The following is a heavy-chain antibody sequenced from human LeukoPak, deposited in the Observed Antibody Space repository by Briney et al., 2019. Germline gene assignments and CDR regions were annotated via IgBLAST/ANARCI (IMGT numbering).Heavy chain of an antibody. CDR1: GYTFTSYD. J-gene: IGHJ3*02. Sequence: ASVKVSCKASGYTFTSYDINWVRQATGQGLEWMGWMNPNSGNTGYAQKFQGRVTMTRNTSISTAYMELSSLRSEATAVYYCAKVGDASSGYYYYAFDIWGQGTMVTVSS. V-gene: IGHV1-8*01. D-gene: IGHD3-22*01. CDR2: MNPNSGNT. CDR3: AKVGDASSGYYYYAFDI.